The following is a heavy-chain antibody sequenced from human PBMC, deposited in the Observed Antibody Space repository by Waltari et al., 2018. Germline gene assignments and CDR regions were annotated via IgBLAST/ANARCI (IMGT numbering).Heavy chain of an antibody. D-gene: IGHD6-19*01. Sequence: QLQLQESGPGLVKPSETLSFTCTVPGGSISSSSSYWGWIRQPPGKGLEWIGSIYYSGSTYYNPSLKSRVTISVDTSKNQFSLKLSSVTAADTAVYYCATKRESSASGFDYWGQGTLVTVSS. CDR3: ATKRESSASGFDY. V-gene: IGHV4-39*01. J-gene: IGHJ4*02. CDR1: GGSISSSSSY. CDR2: IYYSGST.